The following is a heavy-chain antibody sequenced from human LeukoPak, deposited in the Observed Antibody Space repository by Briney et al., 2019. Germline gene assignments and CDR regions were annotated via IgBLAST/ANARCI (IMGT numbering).Heavy chain of an antibody. J-gene: IGHJ4*02. CDR1: GFTFSSYE. Sequence: GGSLRLSCVASGFTFSSYEMNWVRQAPGKGLEWVSYITSSGTTFYYADSVKGRFTVSRDNAKNSLYLQLTSLRAEDTAVYYCATTAAGRTFDGWRQGTLVTVPS. D-gene: IGHD6-13*01. V-gene: IGHV3-48*03. CDR2: ITSSGTTF. CDR3: ATTAAGRTFDG.